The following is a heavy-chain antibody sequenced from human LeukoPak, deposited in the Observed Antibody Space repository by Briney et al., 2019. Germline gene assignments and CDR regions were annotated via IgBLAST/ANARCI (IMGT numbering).Heavy chain of an antibody. Sequence: ASVRVSCKASGYTFTDYYMHWVRQAPGQGLEWMGWINPNSGGTNYAQKFQGRVTMTRDTSISTAYMELSSLRSEDTAVYYCATESSGWYRRVYWGQGTLVTVSS. CDR3: ATESSGWYRRVY. CDR2: INPNSGGT. CDR1: GYTFTDYY. J-gene: IGHJ4*02. D-gene: IGHD6-19*01. V-gene: IGHV1-2*02.